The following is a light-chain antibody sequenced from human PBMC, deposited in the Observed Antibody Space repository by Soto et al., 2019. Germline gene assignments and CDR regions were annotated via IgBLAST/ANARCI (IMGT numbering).Light chain of an antibody. Sequence: QSVLTQPASVSGSPRQSITISCTGASXDVGGYTYVSWYQQHPGKAPKLIIYEVNNRPSGVSHRFSGSKSGNTASLTISGLQAEDEADYYCSSYTSSSTLYVFGTGTKVTVL. J-gene: IGLJ1*01. CDR3: SSYTSSSTLYV. V-gene: IGLV2-14*01. CDR2: EVN. CDR1: SXDVGGYTY.